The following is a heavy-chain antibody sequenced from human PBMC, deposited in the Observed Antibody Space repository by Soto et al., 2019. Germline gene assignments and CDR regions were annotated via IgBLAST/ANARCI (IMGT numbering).Heavy chain of an antibody. CDR2: ISSSGSTI. Sequence: GGSLRLSCAASGFTFSDYYMSWIRQAPGKGLEWVSYISSSGSTIYYADSVKGRFTISRDNAKNSLYLQMNSLRAEDTAVYYCARELLWFGELWHPQRNKKGHYYMDVWGKGTTVTVSS. J-gene: IGHJ6*03. D-gene: IGHD3-10*01. CDR3: ARELLWFGELWHPQRNKKGHYYMDV. V-gene: IGHV3-11*01. CDR1: GFTFSDYY.